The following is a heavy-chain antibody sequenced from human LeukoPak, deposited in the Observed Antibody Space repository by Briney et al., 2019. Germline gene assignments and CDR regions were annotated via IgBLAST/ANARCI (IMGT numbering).Heavy chain of an antibody. Sequence: SGGSLRLSCAASGFTFSTYEMNWVRQAPGKGLEWVAHVDSASTTQYADSVKGRFAISRDNAKNSMCLQMDSLRAEDTALYYCARRRPYPLRYLDYWGQGTLVTVSS. D-gene: IGHD4-17*01. CDR3: ARRRPYPLRYLDY. CDR1: GFTFSTYE. J-gene: IGHJ4*02. V-gene: IGHV3-48*03. CDR2: VDSASTT.